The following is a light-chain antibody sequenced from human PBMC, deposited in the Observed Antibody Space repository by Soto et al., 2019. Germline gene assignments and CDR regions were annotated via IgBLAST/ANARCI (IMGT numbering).Light chain of an antibody. CDR2: GAS. CDR3: QQYGSSGT. CDR1: ETVNSNY. J-gene: IGKJ1*01. V-gene: IGKV3-20*01. Sequence: DIVLTQSPGTLSLYPGERATLSCRASETVNSNYLAWYQHKRGQAPRLLIYGASNRATGIPDRFSGSGSGTDFTLTISRLEPEDFAVYYCQQYGSSGTFGQGTKADIK.